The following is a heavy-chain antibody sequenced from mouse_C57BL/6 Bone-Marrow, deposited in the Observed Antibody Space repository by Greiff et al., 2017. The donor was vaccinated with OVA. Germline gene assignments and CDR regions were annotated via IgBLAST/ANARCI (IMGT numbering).Heavy chain of an antibody. CDR2: INHNYGTT. Sequence: VHVKQSGPELVKPGASVKISCKASGYSFTDYNMNWVKQSNGKSLEWIGVINHNYGTTSYNQKFKGKATLTVDQSTSTAYLQLNMLTSEDSAVYYCARDSSAQDYWGQGTTLTVSS. CDR3: ARDSSAQDY. CDR1: GYSFTDYN. V-gene: IGHV1-39*01. J-gene: IGHJ2*01. D-gene: IGHD3-2*02.